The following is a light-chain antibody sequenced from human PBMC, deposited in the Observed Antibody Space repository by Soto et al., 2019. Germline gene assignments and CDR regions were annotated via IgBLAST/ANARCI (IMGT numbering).Light chain of an antibody. Sequence: SYELTQPPSVSVSPGQTASITCSGDKLGDKYACWYQQKPGQSPVLVIYQDSKRPSGIPERFSGSNSGNTATLTISGTQAMDEADYYCQAWDSSTGYGFGTGTKVTVL. CDR1: KLGDKY. V-gene: IGLV3-1*01. CDR3: QAWDSSTGYG. J-gene: IGLJ1*01. CDR2: QDS.